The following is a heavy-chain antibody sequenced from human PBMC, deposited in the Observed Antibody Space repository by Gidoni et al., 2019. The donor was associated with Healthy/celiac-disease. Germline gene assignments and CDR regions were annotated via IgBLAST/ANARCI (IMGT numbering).Heavy chain of an antibody. Sequence: EVQLLESGGGLVQPGGSLRLSCAASGFTFSSYAMSCVRQAPGKGLGWVSAISGSGGSTYYADSVKGRFTISRDNSKNTLYLQMNSLRAEDTAVYYCAKGDSGYSEYYFDYWGQGTLVTVSS. V-gene: IGHV3-23*01. D-gene: IGHD3-22*01. J-gene: IGHJ4*02. CDR3: AKGDSGYSEYYFDY. CDR1: GFTFSSYA. CDR2: ISGSGGST.